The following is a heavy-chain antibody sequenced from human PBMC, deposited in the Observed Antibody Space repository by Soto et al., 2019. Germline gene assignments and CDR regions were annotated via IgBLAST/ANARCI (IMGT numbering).Heavy chain of an antibody. J-gene: IGHJ4*02. Sequence: TLSLTCTVSGGSIRSGDYYWSWIRQPPGKGLEWIGYTYYSGSTYYNPSLKSRVTISVDTSKNQFSLKLSSVTAADTAVYYCARGIHGDYFDYWGQGTLVTVSS. CDR3: ARGIHGDYFDY. D-gene: IGHD4-17*01. CDR1: GGSIRSGDYY. CDR2: TYYSGST. V-gene: IGHV4-30-4*01.